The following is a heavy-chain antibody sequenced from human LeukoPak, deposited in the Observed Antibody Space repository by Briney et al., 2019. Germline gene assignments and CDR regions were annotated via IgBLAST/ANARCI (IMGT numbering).Heavy chain of an antibody. CDR2: INPSGGST. J-gene: IGHJ5*02. D-gene: IGHD3-22*01. V-gene: IGHV1-46*01. CDR3: ARGLSMDYYDSSGHRSDWFDP. CDR1: GYTFTSYY. Sequence: PRASVKVSCKASGYTFTSYYMHWVRQAPGQGLEWMGIINPSGGSTSYAQKFQGRVTMTRDTSTSTVYMELSSLRSEDTAVYYCARGLSMDYYDSSGHRSDWFDPWGQGTLVTVSS.